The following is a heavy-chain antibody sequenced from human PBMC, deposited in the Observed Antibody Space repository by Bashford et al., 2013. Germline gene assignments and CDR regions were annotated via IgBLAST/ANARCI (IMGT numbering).Heavy chain of an antibody. CDR1: GYTFTGYY. CDR2: INPNSGST. D-gene: IGHD1-26*01. CDR3: ARDGPVVGVWNAFDV. Sequence: ASVKVSCKASGYTFTGYYMHWVRQAPGQGLEWMGWINPNSGSTSYAQKFQGRVTMTRDTSTSTVYMELSSLRSEDTAVYYCARDGPVVGVWNAFDVWGQGTVVTVSS. V-gene: IGHV1-46*01. J-gene: IGHJ3*01.